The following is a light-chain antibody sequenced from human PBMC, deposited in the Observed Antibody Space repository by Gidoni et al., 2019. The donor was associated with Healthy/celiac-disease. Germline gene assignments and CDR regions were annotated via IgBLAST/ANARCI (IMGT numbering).Light chain of an antibody. V-gene: IGKV3-20*01. CDR3: QQYGSSPPFT. J-gene: IGKJ5*01. CDR2: GAS. CDR1: QSVISSN. Sequence: EIVLTESTGTLSLSPGARATIACSASQSVISSNLAWYQQKPGQAPRLLIYGASSRATRIPDRFSGSGSGTDFTLTISSLEPEDFAVYYCQQYGSSPPFTFGQGTRLEIK.